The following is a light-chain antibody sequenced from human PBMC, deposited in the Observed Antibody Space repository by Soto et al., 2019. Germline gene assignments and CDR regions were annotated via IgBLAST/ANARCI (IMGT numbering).Light chain of an antibody. J-gene: IGKJ1*01. V-gene: IGKV1-5*01. Sequence: DIQMTRSPSTLSASVGDSVTITCRASQSISSWLAWYQQKPGKAPKLLIYDASSLDSGVPSRFSGSGSGTEFTLTISSLQPDDFATYYCQQYDSYSRTFGQGTKV. CDR2: DAS. CDR3: QQYDSYSRT. CDR1: QSISSW.